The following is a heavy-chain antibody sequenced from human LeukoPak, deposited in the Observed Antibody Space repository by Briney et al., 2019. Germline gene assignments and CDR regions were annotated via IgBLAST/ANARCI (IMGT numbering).Heavy chain of an antibody. V-gene: IGHV3-21*01. J-gene: IGHJ6*02. CDR2: ISSSSSYI. D-gene: IGHD3-10*01. CDR3: ARGGPLLWFGELLNYYGMDV. CDR1: GFTFSSYS. Sequence: GGSLRLSCAASGFTFSSYSMNWVRQAPGKGLEWVSSISSSSSYIYYADSVKGRFTISRDNAKNSLYLQMNSLRAEDTAVYYCARGGPLLWFGELLNYYGMDVWGQGTTVPVSS.